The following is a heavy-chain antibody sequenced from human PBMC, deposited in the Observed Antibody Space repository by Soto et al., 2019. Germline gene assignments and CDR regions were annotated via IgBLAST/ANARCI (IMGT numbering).Heavy chain of an antibody. CDR1: GYSFTIYW. D-gene: IGHD3-16*01. J-gene: IGHJ6*02. CDR3: ARHRLEGMDV. V-gene: IGHV5-10-1*01. Sequence: GESLKISCNGSGYSFTIYWISLVRQMPGKGLEWMGRIDPSDSYINYSPSFQGHVTISADKSISTAYLQWSSLKASDTAMYYCARHRLEGMDVWGQGTTVTVSS. CDR2: IDPSDSYI.